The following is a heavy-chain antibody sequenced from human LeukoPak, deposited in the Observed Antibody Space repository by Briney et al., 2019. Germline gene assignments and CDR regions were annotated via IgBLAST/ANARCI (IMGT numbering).Heavy chain of an antibody. Sequence: GGSLRLSCAASGFTFSNYWMIWVRQAPGKGLEGVANIQQDGGQNRYADSVRGRFTVSRDNAQTSLYLHMNSLRAEDTAVYYCARASNPWLQLSWGQGTLVTVSS. J-gene: IGHJ4*02. CDR3: ARASNPWLQLS. V-gene: IGHV3-7*05. D-gene: IGHD5-24*01. CDR1: GFTFSNYW. CDR2: IQQDGGQN.